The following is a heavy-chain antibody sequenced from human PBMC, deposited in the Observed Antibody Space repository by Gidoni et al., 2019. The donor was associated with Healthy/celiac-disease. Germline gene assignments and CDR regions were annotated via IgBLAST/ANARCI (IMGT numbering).Heavy chain of an antibody. Sequence: QVQLVQSAAAVKKPGASVTVSCKAPGYTFTGYYMHWVRQAPGQGLEWMGWINPNSGGTNYAQKFQGRVTMTRDTSISTAYMELSRLRSDDTAVYYCAPQSRRFLEWLPLPWGQGTLVTVSS. D-gene: IGHD3-3*01. CDR2: INPNSGGT. J-gene: IGHJ5*02. CDR1: GYTFTGYY. CDR3: APQSRRFLEWLPLP. V-gene: IGHV1-2*02.